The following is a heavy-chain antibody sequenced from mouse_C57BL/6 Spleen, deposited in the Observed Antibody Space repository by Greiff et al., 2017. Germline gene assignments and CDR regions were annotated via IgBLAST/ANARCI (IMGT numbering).Heavy chain of an antibody. Sequence: QVHVKQSGAELARPGASVKLSCKASGYTFTSYGISWVKQRTGQGLEWIGEIYPRSGNTYYNEKFKGKATLTADKSSSTAYMELRSLTSEDSAVYFCARSVWLLRNFDDWGQGTTLTVSS. V-gene: IGHV1-81*01. CDR2: IYPRSGNT. D-gene: IGHD2-3*01. CDR3: ARSVWLLRNFDD. CDR1: GYTFTSYG. J-gene: IGHJ2*01.